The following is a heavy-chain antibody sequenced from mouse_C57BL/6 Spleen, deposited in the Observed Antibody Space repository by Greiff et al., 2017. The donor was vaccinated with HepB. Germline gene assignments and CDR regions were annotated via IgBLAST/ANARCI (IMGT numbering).Heavy chain of an antibody. Sequence: QVQLQQSGAELARPGASVKMSCKASGYTFTSYTMHWVKQRPGQGLEWIGYINPSSGYTKYNQKFKDKATLTADKSSSTAYMQLSSLTSEDSAVDYCARGSYYGSSYDFDYWGQGTTLTVSS. CDR3: ARGSYYGSSYDFDY. V-gene: IGHV1-4*01. CDR1: GYTFTSYT. D-gene: IGHD1-1*01. CDR2: INPSSGYT. J-gene: IGHJ2*01.